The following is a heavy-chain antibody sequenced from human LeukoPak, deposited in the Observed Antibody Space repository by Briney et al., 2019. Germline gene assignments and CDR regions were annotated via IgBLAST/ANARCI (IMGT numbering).Heavy chain of an antibody. V-gene: IGHV3-48*01. CDR1: GFTFSSYS. Sequence: GGSLRLSCAASGFTFSSYSLNWVRQAPGKGLEWVSYISSSSSTIYYADSVKGRFTISRDNAKNSLYLQMNSLRAEDTAVYYCARGYYDFWSGYDYWGQGTLVTVSS. D-gene: IGHD3-3*01. CDR3: ARGYYDFWSGYDY. CDR2: ISSSSSTI. J-gene: IGHJ4*02.